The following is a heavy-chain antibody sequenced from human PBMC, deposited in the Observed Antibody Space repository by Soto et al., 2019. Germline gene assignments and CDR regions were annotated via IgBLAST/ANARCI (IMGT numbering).Heavy chain of an antibody. D-gene: IGHD6-13*01. CDR1: EGTFRGFA. CDR2: ISGSGGST. V-gene: IGHV3-23*01. CDR3: AKPNSSRWYSGLGYYYYGMDV. Sequence: WGAAEGTFRGFARRCILKNKRKGLEWVSAISGSGGSTYYADSVKGRFTISRDNSKNTLYLQMNSLRAEDTAVYYCAKPNSSRWYSGLGYYYYGMDVWGQGTTVTVSS. J-gene: IGHJ6*02.